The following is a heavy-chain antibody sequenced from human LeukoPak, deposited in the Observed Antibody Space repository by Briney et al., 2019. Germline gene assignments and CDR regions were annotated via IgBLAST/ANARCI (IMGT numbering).Heavy chain of an antibody. CDR3: ARGDGGYYYGMDV. D-gene: IGHD5-24*01. CDR2: ISGSGSTI. Sequence: GGSLRLSCAASGFTFNRYEMNWVRQAPGKGLEWVSYISGSGSTIYYADSVKGRFTISRDNAKNSLYLQMNSLRAEGTAVYYCARGDGGYYYGMDVWGRGTTVTVSS. V-gene: IGHV3-48*03. CDR1: GFTFNRYE. J-gene: IGHJ6*02.